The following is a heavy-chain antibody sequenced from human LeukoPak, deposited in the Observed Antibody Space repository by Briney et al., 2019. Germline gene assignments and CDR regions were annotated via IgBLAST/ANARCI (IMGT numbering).Heavy chain of an antibody. Sequence: PGGSLRLSCAASAYTFSNYAMNWVRQARGKGLEWVSAISSSGSSTYYADSVKGRFTISRDNSKNTLYLQMNSLRAEDTSVYYCAKDGPDSWGYFDYWGQGTLVTVSS. D-gene: IGHD7-27*01. CDR2: ISSSGSST. CDR1: AYTFSNYA. V-gene: IGHV3-23*01. J-gene: IGHJ4*02. CDR3: AKDGPDSWGYFDY.